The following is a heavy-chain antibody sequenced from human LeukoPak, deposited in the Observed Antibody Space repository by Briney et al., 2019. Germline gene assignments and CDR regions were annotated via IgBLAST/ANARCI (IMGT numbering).Heavy chain of an antibody. V-gene: IGHV4-61*01. Sequence: SETLSLTCTVSGASVSSASYWTWIRQPPGKGVEWIAHIYNGVNTNYNPSLKSRVTISVDTSKNQFSLRLNSVTAADTAVYYCARSRAFYSGAFDPWGQGSLVTVSS. CDR2: IYNGVNT. J-gene: IGHJ5*02. CDR1: GASVSSASY. CDR3: ARSRAFYSGAFDP. D-gene: IGHD1-26*01.